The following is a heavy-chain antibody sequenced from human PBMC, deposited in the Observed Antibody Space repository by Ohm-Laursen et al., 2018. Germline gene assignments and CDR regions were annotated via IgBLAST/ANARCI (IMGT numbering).Heavy chain of an antibody. V-gene: IGHV3-23*01. CDR1: GFTFTAYP. CDR2: DSGSGDST. CDR3: AKDRKVDSSSSQPALGY. J-gene: IGHJ4*02. Sequence: GSLRLSCAATGFTFTAYPMTWVRQAPGKGLEWVSADSGSGDSTQHADSVKGRFTISRDNSKNTLYLQMNSLRAEDTAVYYCAKDRKVDSSSSQPALGYWGQGTLVTVSS. D-gene: IGHD6-6*01.